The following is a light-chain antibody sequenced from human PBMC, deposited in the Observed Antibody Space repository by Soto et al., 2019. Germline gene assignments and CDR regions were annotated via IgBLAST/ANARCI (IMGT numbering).Light chain of an antibody. V-gene: IGLV2-14*01. CDR1: SSDVGGYNY. CDR3: CSNANSTTVV. CDR2: EGS. J-gene: IGLJ2*01. Sequence: QSALTQPASVSGSPGQSITISCTGTSSDVGGYNYVSWYQQHPGKAPKLLIYEGSNRPSGVSNRFSGSKSGNTASLTISGRQPEEEADDYYCCSNANSTTVVFGGGTKLTVL.